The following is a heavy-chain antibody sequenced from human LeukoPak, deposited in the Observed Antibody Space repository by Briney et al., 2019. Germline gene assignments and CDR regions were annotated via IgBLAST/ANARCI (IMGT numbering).Heavy chain of an antibody. V-gene: IGHV1-24*01. J-gene: IGHJ4*02. CDR2: FDPEDGET. CDR3: ATCRLNGVRGVMLRGDCLTSPPDY. CDR1: GYTLTELS. Sequence: ASVKVSCKVSGYTLTELSMHWVRQAPGKGLEWMGGFDPEDGETIYAQKFQGRVTMTEDTSTDTAYMELSSLRSEDTAVYYCATCRLNGVRGVMLRGDCLTSPPDYWGQGTLVTVSS. D-gene: IGHD3-10*01.